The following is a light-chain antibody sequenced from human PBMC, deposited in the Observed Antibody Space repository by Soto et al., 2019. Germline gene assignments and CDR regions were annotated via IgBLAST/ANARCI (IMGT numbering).Light chain of an antibody. CDR1: CSNIGAGYD. V-gene: IGLV1-40*01. CDR3: LSFDSSLSVV. CDR2: GNT. Sequence: SVLTQPPSVSGAPGQRVTISCTGSCSNIGAGYDVHWYQQLPGRAPKLLIYGNTNRPSGVPDRFSGSKSGTSASLAITGLQAEDEADYYCLSFDSSLSVVFGGGTKLTVL. J-gene: IGLJ2*01.